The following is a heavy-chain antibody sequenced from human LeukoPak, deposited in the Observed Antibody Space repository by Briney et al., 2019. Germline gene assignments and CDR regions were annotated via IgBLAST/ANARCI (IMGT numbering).Heavy chain of an antibody. CDR3: AREAHNCSSTSCYFKGGIFDY. CDR1: GGTFSSYT. V-gene: IGHV1-69*02. CDR2: IIPILGIA. Sequence: SVKVSCKASGGTFSSYTISWVRQAPGQGLEWMGRIIPILGIANYAQKSQGRVTITADKSTSTAYMELSSLRSEDTAVYYCAREAHNCSSTSCYFKGGIFDYWGQGTLVTVSS. J-gene: IGHJ4*02. D-gene: IGHD2-2*01.